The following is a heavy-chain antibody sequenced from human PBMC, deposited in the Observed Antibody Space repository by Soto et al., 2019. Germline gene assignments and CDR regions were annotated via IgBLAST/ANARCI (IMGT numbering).Heavy chain of an antibody. CDR3: ARDRRGSGSYGFDP. J-gene: IGHJ5*02. V-gene: IGHV4-59*01. Sequence: SETLSLTCTVSGGSISSYYWSWIRQPPGKGLEWIGYIYYSGSTNYNPSLKSRVTISVDTSKNQFSLKLSSVTAADTAVYYCARDRRGSGSYGFDPWGQGTLVTVSS. CDR1: GGSISSYY. CDR2: IYYSGST. D-gene: IGHD3-10*01.